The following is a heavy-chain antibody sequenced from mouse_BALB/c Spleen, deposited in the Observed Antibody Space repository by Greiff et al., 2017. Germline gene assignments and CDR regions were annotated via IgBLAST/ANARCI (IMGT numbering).Heavy chain of an antibody. V-gene: IGHV5-9-4*01. CDR1: GFTFSSYA. D-gene: IGHD3-1*01. Sequence: EVHLVESGGGLVKPGGSLKLSCAASGFTFSSYAMSWVRQSPEKRLEWVAEISSGGSYTYYPDTVTGRFTISRDNAKNTLYLEMSSLRSEDTAMYYCARDRGDSTLDYWGQGTTLTVSS. J-gene: IGHJ2*01. CDR2: ISSGGSYT. CDR3: ARDRGDSTLDY.